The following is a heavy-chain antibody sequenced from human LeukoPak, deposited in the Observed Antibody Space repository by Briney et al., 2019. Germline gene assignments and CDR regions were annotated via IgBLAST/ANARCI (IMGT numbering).Heavy chain of an antibody. Sequence: GGSLTLSCAASGFTFSSYEMNWVRQAPGKGREWVSYISSSGSTIYYADSVEGRFTISRDNAKNSLYLQMNSLRAEDTAVYYCARVLYCSGGSCSHYFDYWGQGTLVTVSS. CDR3: ARVLYCSGGSCSHYFDY. CDR1: GFTFSSYE. J-gene: IGHJ4*02. CDR2: ISSSGSTI. D-gene: IGHD2-15*01. V-gene: IGHV3-48*03.